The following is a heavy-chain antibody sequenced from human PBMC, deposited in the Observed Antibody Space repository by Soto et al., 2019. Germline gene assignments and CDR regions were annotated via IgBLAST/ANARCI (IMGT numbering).Heavy chain of an antibody. CDR1: GYTFTSYA. V-gene: IGHV1-3*01. CDR2: INAGNGNT. J-gene: IGHJ6*03. Sequence: ASVKVSCKASGYTFTSYAMHWVRQAPGQRLEWMGWINAGNGNTKYSQKFQGRVTITRDTSASTAYMELSSLRSEDTAVYYCARELRHAAIWYMDVWGKGTTVTVSS. D-gene: IGHD6-25*01. CDR3: ARELRHAAIWYMDV.